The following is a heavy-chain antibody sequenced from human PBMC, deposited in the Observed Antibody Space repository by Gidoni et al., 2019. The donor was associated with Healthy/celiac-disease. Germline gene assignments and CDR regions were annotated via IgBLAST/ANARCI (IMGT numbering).Heavy chain of an antibody. CDR3: ARGQEGFDY. J-gene: IGHJ4*02. CDR2: ISSSSSYI. V-gene: IGHV3-21*01. Sequence: EVQLVESGGGLVKPGGSLRLSCAASGFTFSSYSMNWVRQAPGKRLEWVSSISSSSSYIYYADSVKGRFTISRDNAKNSLYLQMNSLRAEDTAVYYCARGQEGFDYWGQGTLVTVSS. CDR1: GFTFSSYS.